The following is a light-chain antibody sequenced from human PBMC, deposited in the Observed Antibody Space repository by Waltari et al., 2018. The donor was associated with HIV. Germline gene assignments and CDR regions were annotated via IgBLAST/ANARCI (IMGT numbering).Light chain of an antibody. CDR3: LQGYSTPLT. V-gene: IGKV1-39*01. Sequence: DIQMTQSPSSLSASVGDRVTITCRASQNIDNFLTWYQQKLGKAPTLLISGTSAFQSGVPSRFTASGSGTDFTLTINSLQPEDFATYFCLQGYSTPLTFGPGTKVDIK. CDR2: GTS. J-gene: IGKJ3*01. CDR1: QNIDNF.